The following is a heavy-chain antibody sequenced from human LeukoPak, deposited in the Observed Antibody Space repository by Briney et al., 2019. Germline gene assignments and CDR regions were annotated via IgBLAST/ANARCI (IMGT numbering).Heavy chain of an antibody. CDR3: ARSVALYSFHI. D-gene: IGHD2-15*01. Sequence: SQTLSLTCTVSGGSISSGSYYWSWIRQPAGKGLEWIGRIYTSGSTNYNPSLKSRVTISVDTSKNQFSLKLSSVTAADTAVYYCARSVALYSFHIWGQGTMVTVSS. V-gene: IGHV4-61*02. CDR1: GGSISSGSYY. CDR2: IYTSGST. J-gene: IGHJ3*02.